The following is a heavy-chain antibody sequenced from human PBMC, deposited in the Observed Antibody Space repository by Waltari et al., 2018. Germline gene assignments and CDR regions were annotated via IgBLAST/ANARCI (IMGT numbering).Heavy chain of an antibody. CDR1: GFTFSSHR. J-gene: IGHJ4*02. CDR2: IISSSSYI. D-gene: IGHD3-3*01. CDR3: ARSRSLHYDYDY. V-gene: IGHV3-21*01. Sequence: EVQLVESGGGLVKPGGSLRPSCAASGFTFSSHRLNWFRQAPGKGLEWVSSIISSSSYIYYADSVKGRFTISRDNAKNSLYLQMNSLRAEDTAVYYCARSRSLHYDYDYWGQGTLVTVSS.